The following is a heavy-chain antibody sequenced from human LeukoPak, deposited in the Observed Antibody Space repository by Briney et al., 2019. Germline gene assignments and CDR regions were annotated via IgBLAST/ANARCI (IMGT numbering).Heavy chain of an antibody. J-gene: IGHJ4*02. Sequence: GGSLRLSCRVSGFTFSNYWMRWVRQSPGKGLVWVSRINPDGSSISYVDSVKGRFTSSRDNAKSTVYLQMNSLRVDDTGVYYCARDSADVSYWGPGTLVTVSS. CDR3: ARDSADVSY. V-gene: IGHV3-74*01. D-gene: IGHD3-10*01. CDR2: INPDGSSI. CDR1: GFTFSNYW.